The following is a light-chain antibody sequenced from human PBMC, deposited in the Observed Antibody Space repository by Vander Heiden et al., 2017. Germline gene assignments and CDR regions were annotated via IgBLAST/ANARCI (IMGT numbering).Light chain of an antibody. V-gene: IGKV1-39*01. J-gene: IGKJ2*01. CDR2: AAS. Sequence: DIQMTQSPSSLSASVGDRVTITCRASQSISSYLNWYQQKPGKAPKLLIYAASSLQSGVPSRFSGSGSGTDFTLTISSLQPEDFATYYCQQRYSTPYTFGKGTKLEIK. CDR1: QSISSY. CDR3: QQRYSTPYT.